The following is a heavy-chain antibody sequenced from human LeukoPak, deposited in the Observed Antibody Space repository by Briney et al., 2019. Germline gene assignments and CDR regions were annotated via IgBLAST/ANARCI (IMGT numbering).Heavy chain of an antibody. Sequence: SETLSLTCTVSGGSISSYYWSWIRHPPRKGLEWIGYIYYSGSTSYNPSLKSRVTISVDTSKNQFSLKLSTVTAADTAVYYCARYSGSVTYFDYWGQGTLVTVSS. CDR2: IYYSGST. J-gene: IGHJ4*02. V-gene: IGHV4-59*08. D-gene: IGHD1-26*01. CDR3: ARYSGSVTYFDY. CDR1: GGSISSYY.